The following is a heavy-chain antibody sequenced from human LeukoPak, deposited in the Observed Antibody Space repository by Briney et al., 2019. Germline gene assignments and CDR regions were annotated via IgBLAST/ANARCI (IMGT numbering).Heavy chain of an antibody. Sequence: GESLKISCKGSGYSFTNYWIGWVRQMPGKGLEWMGIIYPGGSDPRYSPSFQGLFTVSADKSISTAYLQWSSLKASDTAMYYCARHVREDTRFLDYWGLGTLVTVSS. J-gene: IGHJ4*02. CDR3: ARHVREDTRFLDY. D-gene: IGHD2-15*01. CDR1: GYSFTNYW. CDR2: IYPGGSDP. V-gene: IGHV5-51*01.